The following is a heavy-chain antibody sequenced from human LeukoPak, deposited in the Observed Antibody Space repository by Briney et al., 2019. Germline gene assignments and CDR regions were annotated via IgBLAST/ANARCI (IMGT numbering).Heavy chain of an antibody. CDR3: ASNTATVFDY. J-gene: IGHJ4*02. Sequence: SETLSLTCTVSGGSISSGSYYWSWIRQPPGKGLEWIGYVYYSGSTEYNPSLRSRVTMSLEMSKHQFSLNLTSVTAADTAVYYCASNTATVFDYWGQGALVTVSS. CDR2: VYYSGST. CDR1: GGSISSGSYY. V-gene: IGHV4-61*01. D-gene: IGHD2-21*02.